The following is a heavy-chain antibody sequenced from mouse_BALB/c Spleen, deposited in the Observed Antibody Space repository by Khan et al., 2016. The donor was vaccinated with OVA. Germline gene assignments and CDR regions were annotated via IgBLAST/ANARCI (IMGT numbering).Heavy chain of an antibody. CDR3: ARSGTISTVVATDFDS. CDR1: GYSITSDYA. D-gene: IGHD1-1*01. Sequence: EVQLQESGPGLVKPSQSLSLTCTVTGYSITSDYAWNWIRQFPGNKLEWMGYIKYSGSTSYNPSLKSRISITRNPSQNQFFLQLSSVTTEYTATXYCARSGTISTVVATDFDSWGQGTTLTVSS. CDR2: IKYSGST. J-gene: IGHJ2*01. V-gene: IGHV3-2*02.